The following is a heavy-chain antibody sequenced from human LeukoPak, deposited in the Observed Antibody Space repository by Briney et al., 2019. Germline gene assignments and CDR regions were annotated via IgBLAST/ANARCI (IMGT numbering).Heavy chain of an antibody. V-gene: IGHV4-61*02. CDR3: ARDFGTTWTRLGWSDP. CDR1: GGSISSGSYY. CDR2: IYTGGST. Sequence: PSETLSLTCTVSGGSISSGSYYWSWIRQPAGKSLEWIGRIYTGGSTSYNPSLKSRVTISIDTSKNHLSLNMSSVTAADTAIYYCARDFGTTWTRLGWSDPWGQGTLVTVSS. D-gene: IGHD1-1*01. J-gene: IGHJ5*02.